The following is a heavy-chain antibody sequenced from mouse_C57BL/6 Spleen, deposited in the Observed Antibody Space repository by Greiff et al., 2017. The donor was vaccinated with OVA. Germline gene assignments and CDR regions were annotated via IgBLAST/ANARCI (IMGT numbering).Heavy chain of an antibody. Sequence: VQLQQPGAELVRPGSSVKLSCKASGYTFTSYWMDWVKQRPGQGLEWIGNIYPSDSETPYNQKFKDKATLTVDKSSSTAYMQLSSLTSEDSAVYYCARGDGYYLYAMDYWGQGTSVTVSS. CDR2: IYPSDSET. CDR3: ARGDGYYLYAMDY. D-gene: IGHD2-3*01. CDR1: GYTFTSYW. J-gene: IGHJ4*01. V-gene: IGHV1-61*01.